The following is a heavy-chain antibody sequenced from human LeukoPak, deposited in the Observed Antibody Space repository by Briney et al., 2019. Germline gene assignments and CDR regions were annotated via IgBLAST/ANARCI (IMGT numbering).Heavy chain of an antibody. CDR1: GGTFSSCA. CDR2: IIPIFGTA. CDR3: ARRLRLIDNWFDP. V-gene: IGHV1-69*13. Sequence: SVKVSCKASGGTFSSCAISWVRQAPGQGLEWMGGIIPIFGTANYAQKFQGGVTITADESTSTAYMELSSLRSEDTAVYYCARRLRLIDNWFDPWGQGTLVTVSS. J-gene: IGHJ5*02. D-gene: IGHD5-12*01.